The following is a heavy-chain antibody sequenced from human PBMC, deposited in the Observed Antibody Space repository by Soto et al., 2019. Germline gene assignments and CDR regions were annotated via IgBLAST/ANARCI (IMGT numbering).Heavy chain of an antibody. CDR3: ARESFYTGYYFDY. D-gene: IGHD2-8*02. CDR2: ISSSSSTI. J-gene: IGHJ4*02. V-gene: IGHV3-48*04. CDR1: GFTFSSYS. Sequence: GGSLRLSCAASGFTFSSYSMNWVRQAPGKGLEWVSYISSSSSTIYYADSVKGRFTISRDNAKNSLYLQMNSLRAEDTAVYYCARESFYTGYYFDYWGQGTLVTVSS.